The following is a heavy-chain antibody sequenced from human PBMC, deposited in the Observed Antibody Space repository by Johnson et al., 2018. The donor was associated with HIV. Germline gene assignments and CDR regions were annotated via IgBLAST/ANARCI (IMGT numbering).Heavy chain of an antibody. V-gene: IGHV3-20*04. D-gene: IGHD2-15*01. CDR2: INWNGGST. J-gene: IGHJ3*02. CDR3: VRDTYCSGGSCYSNAFDI. CDR1: GFTFSNYG. Sequence: MQLLESGGGLVQPGGSLRLSCAASGFTFSNYGMSWVRQAPGKGLAWVYGINWNGGSTGYADSVKGRFTISRENAKNSLYLQINSMRVEYSAFYYCVRDTYCSGGSCYSNAFDIWGQGTMVTVSS.